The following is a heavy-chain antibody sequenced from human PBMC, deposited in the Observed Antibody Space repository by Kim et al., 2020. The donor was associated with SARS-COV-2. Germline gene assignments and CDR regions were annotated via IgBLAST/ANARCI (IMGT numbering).Heavy chain of an antibody. CDR2: ISYDGSNK. J-gene: IGHJ4*02. CDR1: GFTFSSYA. CDR3: ARASGWYGPNDY. Sequence: GGSLRLSCAASGFTFSSYAMHWVRQAPGKGLEWVAVISYDGSNKYYADSVKGRFTISRDNSKNTLYLQMNSLRAEDTAVYYCARASGWYGPNDYWGQGTLVTVSS. V-gene: IGHV3-30*04. D-gene: IGHD6-19*01.